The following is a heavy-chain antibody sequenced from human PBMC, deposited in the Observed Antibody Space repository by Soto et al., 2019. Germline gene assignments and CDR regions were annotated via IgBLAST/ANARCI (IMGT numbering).Heavy chain of an antibody. Sequence: PGGSLRLSCAASGFTFSGYAMHWVRQAPGKGLEWVAVISSDDSNKDSADSVKGRFTISRDNSKNTLYLQMNSLRAEDTAVYYCARTYTNYFAYWGHGTLVTVSS. V-gene: IGHV3-30*04. D-gene: IGHD4-4*01. CDR2: ISSDDSNK. CDR1: GFTFSGYA. J-gene: IGHJ4*01. CDR3: ARTYTNYFAY.